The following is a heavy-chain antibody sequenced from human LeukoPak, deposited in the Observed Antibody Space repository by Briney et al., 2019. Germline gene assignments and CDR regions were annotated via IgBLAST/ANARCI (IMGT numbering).Heavy chain of an antibody. CDR1: GGTFSSYA. V-gene: IGHV1-69*13. CDR2: IIPIFGTA. J-gene: IGHJ4*02. D-gene: IGHD5-18*01. Sequence: SVKVSCKASGGTFSSYAISWVRQAPGQGLEWMGGIIPIFGTANYAQKFQGRVTITADESTSTAYMELSSLRAEDTAVYYCARDLRGYSYGYDDYWGQGTLVTVSS. CDR3: ARDLRGYSYGYDDY.